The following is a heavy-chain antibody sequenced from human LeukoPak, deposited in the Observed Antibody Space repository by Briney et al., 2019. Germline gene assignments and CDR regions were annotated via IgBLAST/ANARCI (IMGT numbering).Heavy chain of an antibody. Sequence: SETLSLTCTVSGGSISSSSYYWGWIRQPPGKGLEWIGSIYYSGSTYYNPSLKSRVTISVDTSKNQFSLKLSSVTAADTAVYYCARDSLGGAYYDILTGYNWFDPWGQGTLVTVSS. D-gene: IGHD3-9*01. CDR1: GGSISSSSYY. J-gene: IGHJ5*02. CDR2: IYYSGST. V-gene: IGHV4-39*07. CDR3: ARDSLGGAYYDILTGYNWFDP.